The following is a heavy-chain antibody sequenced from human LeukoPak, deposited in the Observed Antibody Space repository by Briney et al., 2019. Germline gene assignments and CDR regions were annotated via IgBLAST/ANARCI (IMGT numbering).Heavy chain of an antibody. J-gene: IGHJ4*02. V-gene: IGHV3-30*18. CDR2: ISYDGSSE. CDR1: GFTFGTFG. Sequence: GGSLRLSCAASGFTFGTFGMHWVRQAPGKGLEGVAFISYDGSSEYDADSVKGRFTISRDNSENTVYLQMNSLRAEDTAVYYCAKSEVYYFGTSGGFDYWGQGTLVTVAS. CDR3: AKSEVYYFGTSGGFDY. D-gene: IGHD3-22*01.